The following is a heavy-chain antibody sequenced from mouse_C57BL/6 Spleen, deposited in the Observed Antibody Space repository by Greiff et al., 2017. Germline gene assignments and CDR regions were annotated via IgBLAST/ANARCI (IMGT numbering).Heavy chain of an antibody. CDR2: ISYDGSN. CDR3: ARDPRGYSNDY. J-gene: IGHJ2*01. CDR1: GYSITSGYY. D-gene: IGHD2-5*01. V-gene: IGHV3-6*01. Sequence: VQLKESGPGLVKPSQSLSLTCSVTGYSITSGYYWNWIRQFPGNKLEWLGYISYDGSNNYNPTLKNRISITRDTSKNQVFLKLNSVTTEDTATYYCARDPRGYSNDYGGKGTTRTVSS.